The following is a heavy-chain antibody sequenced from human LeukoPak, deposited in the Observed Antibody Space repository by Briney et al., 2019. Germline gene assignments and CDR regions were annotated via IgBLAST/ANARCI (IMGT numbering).Heavy chain of an antibody. CDR2: ISSSGSTI. CDR3: AELGITMIGGV. Sequence: GGSLRLSCAASGFTFSSYEMNWVRQAPGKGLEWVSYISSSGSTIYYADSVKGRFTISRDNAKNSLYLQMNSLRAEDTAVYYCAELGITMIGGVWGKRTTVTTSS. CDR1: GFTFSSYE. D-gene: IGHD3-10*02. J-gene: IGHJ6*04. V-gene: IGHV3-48*03.